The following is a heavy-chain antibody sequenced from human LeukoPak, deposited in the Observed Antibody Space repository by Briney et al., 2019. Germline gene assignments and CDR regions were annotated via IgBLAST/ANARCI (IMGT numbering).Heavy chain of an antibody. D-gene: IGHD5-12*01. Sequence: EGSLRLSCAASGFTFNSYAMSWVRQAPGKGLEYVSAISSNGGSTYYANSVKGRFTISRDNSKNTLYLQMGSLRAEDMAVYYCAREFRASGYSDYWGQGTLVTVSS. J-gene: IGHJ4*02. CDR3: AREFRASGYSDY. CDR2: ISSNGGST. V-gene: IGHV3-64*01. CDR1: GFTFNSYA.